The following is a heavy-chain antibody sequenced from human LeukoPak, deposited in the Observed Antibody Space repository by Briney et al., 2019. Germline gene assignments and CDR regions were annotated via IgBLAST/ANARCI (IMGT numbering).Heavy chain of an antibody. V-gene: IGHV4-34*01. CDR2: INDSGRT. D-gene: IGHD1-7*01. CDR1: GGSFSNYY. J-gene: IGHJ6*03. CDR3: AGRWNYGRNYYIDV. Sequence: PSETLSLTCAVYGGSFSNYYWSWIRQPPGKGLEWIGEINDSGRTNYNPSLMSRVTISVDTSKNQFSLRLNSVAATDTAVYYCAGRWNYGRNYYIDVWGKGATVSVSS.